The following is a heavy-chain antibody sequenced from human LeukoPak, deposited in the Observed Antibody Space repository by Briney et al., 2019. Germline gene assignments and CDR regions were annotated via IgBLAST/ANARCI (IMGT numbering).Heavy chain of an antibody. CDR2: ISSGSSTI. CDR3: ARDRPPGY. V-gene: IGHV3-48*01. J-gene: IGHJ4*02. Sequence: GGSLRLSCAASGFTFNSNSMNWVRQAPGKGLEWVSCISSGSSTIYYADSVKGRFTISRDNAKNSLYLQMNSLRAEDTAVYYCARDRPPGYWGQGTLVTVSS. CDR1: GFTFNSNS.